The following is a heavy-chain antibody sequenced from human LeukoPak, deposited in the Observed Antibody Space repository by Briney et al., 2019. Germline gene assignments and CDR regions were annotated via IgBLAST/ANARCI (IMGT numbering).Heavy chain of an antibody. J-gene: IGHJ4*02. CDR1: GGTFISYA. D-gene: IGHD3-22*01. CDR3: ARDLPYYDSSGPHFDY. CDR2: IIPIFGTA. V-gene: IGHV1-69*01. Sequence: ASVKVSCKASGGTFISYAISWVRQAPGQGLEWMGGIIPIFGTANYAQKFQGRVTITADESTSTAYMELSSLRSEDTAVYYCARDLPYYDSSGPHFDYWGQGTLVTVSS.